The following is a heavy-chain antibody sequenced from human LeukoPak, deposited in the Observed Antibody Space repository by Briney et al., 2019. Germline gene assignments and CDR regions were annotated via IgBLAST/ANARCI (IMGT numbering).Heavy chain of an antibody. V-gene: IGHV1-24*01. CDR2: FDPEDGET. CDR3: ARAPMGTAPLY. J-gene: IGHJ4*02. CDR1: GFTFSSYG. Sequence: PGGSLRLSCAASGFTFSSYGMHWVRQAPGKGLEWKGGFDPEDGETIYAQKFQGRVTMTEDTSTDTAYMELSSLTSDDTAFYYCARAPMGTAPLYWGQGTLVTVSS. D-gene: IGHD1/OR15-1a*01.